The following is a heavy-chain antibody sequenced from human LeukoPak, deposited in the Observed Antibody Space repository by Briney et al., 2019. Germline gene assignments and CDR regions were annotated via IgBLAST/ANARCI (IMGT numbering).Heavy chain of an antibody. J-gene: IGHJ4*02. D-gene: IGHD5-18*01. CDR2: IYPGDSDT. Sequence: GEALKISCKGSGYRFTSYWLGWVRQMPGKGLEWMGIIYPGDSDTRYSPSFQGQVTISADKSISTAYLQWSSLKASDTAMYYCARQKGGGGYSYGYAFDYWGQGTLVTVSS. CDR3: ARQKGGGGYSYGYAFDY. CDR1: GYRFTSYW. V-gene: IGHV5-51*01.